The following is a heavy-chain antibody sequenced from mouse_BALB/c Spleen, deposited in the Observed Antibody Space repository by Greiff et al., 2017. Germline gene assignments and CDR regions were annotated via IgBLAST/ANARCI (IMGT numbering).Heavy chain of an antibody. CDR2: IYPGDGDT. D-gene: IGHD2-2*01. Sequence: QVQLQQSGAELARPGASVKLSCKASGYTFTSYWMQWVKQRPGQGLDWIGAIYPGDGDTRYTQKFKGKATLTADKSSSTAYMQLSSLASEDSAVYYCARSGDGYDGYWYFDVWGAGTTVTVSS. V-gene: IGHV1-87*01. CDR3: ARSGDGYDGYWYFDV. J-gene: IGHJ1*01. CDR1: GYTFTSYW.